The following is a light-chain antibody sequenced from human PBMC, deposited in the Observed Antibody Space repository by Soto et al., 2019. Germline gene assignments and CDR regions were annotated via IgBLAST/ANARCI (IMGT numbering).Light chain of an antibody. CDR1: QSITSW. CDR3: QQYNDYPYS. V-gene: IGKV1-5*03. J-gene: IGKJ2*03. CDR2: KAS. Sequence: DIQMTQSPATLSSSVGDIVTITCRASQSITSWLAWYQQKPGKAPKLLIYKASSLQSGVPSRFRGSGSGTEFTLTISSLQPDDFATYYCQQYNDYPYSFGQGTKLEIK.